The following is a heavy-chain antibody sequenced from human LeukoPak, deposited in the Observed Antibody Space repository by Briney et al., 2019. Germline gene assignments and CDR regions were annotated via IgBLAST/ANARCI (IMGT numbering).Heavy chain of an antibody. CDR2: IIPIFGTA. J-gene: IGHJ4*02. CDR3: AEEAGDGYNYKGYFDY. CDR1: GGTFSSYA. V-gene: IGHV1-69*05. D-gene: IGHD5-24*01. Sequence: ASVKVSCKASGGTFSSYAISWVRQAPGQGLEWMGRIIPIFGTANYAQKFQGRVTITTEESTRTAYMELSSLRSEDTAVYYCAEEAGDGYNYKGYFDYWGQGTLVTVSS.